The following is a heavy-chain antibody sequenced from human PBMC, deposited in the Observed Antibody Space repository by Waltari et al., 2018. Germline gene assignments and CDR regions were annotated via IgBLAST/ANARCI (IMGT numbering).Heavy chain of an antibody. J-gene: IGHJ5*02. CDR2: ITPNSRGT. CDR1: GYTFTGYY. V-gene: IGHV1-2*02. CDR3: ARGDYGDYVRWFDP. Sequence: QVQLVQSGAEVKKPGASVKVSCKASGYTFTGYYRHWVRQAPGQGLEWVGWITPNSRGTNSAQTFQVRVTMTRDTSISTSYMALSRLISDDTAVYYCARGDYGDYVRWFDPWGQGTLVTVSS. D-gene: IGHD4-17*01.